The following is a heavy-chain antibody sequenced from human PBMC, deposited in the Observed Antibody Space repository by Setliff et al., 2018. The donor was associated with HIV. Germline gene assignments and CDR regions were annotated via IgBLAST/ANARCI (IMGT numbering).Heavy chain of an antibody. D-gene: IGHD5-12*01. V-gene: IGHV4-59*03. CDR2: MHYSGRT. CDR1: DNSITNYY. CDR3: ARRAFKDGYKRSYFDY. J-gene: IGHJ4*02. Sequence: ASETLSLTCTVSDNSITNYYWDWIRQPPGKGLEWIGYMHYSGRTSYNPSLKSRVTTSVNTSKNQLSLNLSSVTAADTAVYYSARRAFKDGYKRSYFDYWGQGTLVTVSS.